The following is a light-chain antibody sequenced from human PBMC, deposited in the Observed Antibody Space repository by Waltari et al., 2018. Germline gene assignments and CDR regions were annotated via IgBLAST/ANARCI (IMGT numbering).Light chain of an antibody. Sequence: DIQLTQSPSTLSASVGDTVTITCRASQTLNNFLAWYQHKPGKATKLLIFKASTLESGVPSRFSSSGAGAEFTLTINILQPDDFATYYCQQYSNARTFGQGTKVEVK. CDR3: QQYSNART. V-gene: IGKV1-5*03. CDR2: KAS. J-gene: IGKJ1*01. CDR1: QTLNNF.